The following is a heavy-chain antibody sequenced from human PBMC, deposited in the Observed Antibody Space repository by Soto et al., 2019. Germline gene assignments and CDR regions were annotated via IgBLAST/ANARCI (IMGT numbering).Heavy chain of an antibody. CDR2: ISSSSSYI. CDR1: GFTFSSYS. CDR3: ARDHSSGYYFDS. Sequence: GGSLRLSCAASGFTFSSYSMNWVRQAPGKGLEWVSSISSSSSYIYYADSVKGRFTISRDNAKNSLYLQMNSLRAEDTAVYYCARDHSSGYYFDSRGQGTLVTVSS. D-gene: IGHD3-22*01. V-gene: IGHV3-21*01. J-gene: IGHJ4*02.